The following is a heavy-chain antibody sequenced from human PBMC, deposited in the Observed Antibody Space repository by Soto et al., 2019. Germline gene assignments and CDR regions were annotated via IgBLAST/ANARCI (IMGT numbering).Heavy chain of an antibody. CDR3: ARARGYCSGGSCYSGWGHVWAFDI. Sequence: SETLSLTCTVSGGSISSGDYYWSWIRQPPGKGLEWIGYIYYSGSTYYNPSLKSRVTISVDTSKNQFSLKLSSVTAADTAVYYCARARGYCSGGSCYSGWGHVWAFDIWGQGTMVTVSS. D-gene: IGHD2-15*01. CDR1: GGSISSGDYY. J-gene: IGHJ3*02. CDR2: IYYSGST. V-gene: IGHV4-30-4*01.